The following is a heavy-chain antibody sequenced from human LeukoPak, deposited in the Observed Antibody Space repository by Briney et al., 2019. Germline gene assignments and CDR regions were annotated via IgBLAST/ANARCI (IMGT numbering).Heavy chain of an antibody. D-gene: IGHD3-3*01. CDR3: ARAYHYDFWSGFQTSDAFDI. V-gene: IGHV4-61*09. J-gene: IGHJ3*02. CDR1: GGSINSGRYY. CDR2: ISTSGRT. Sequence: PSETLSLTCTVSGGSINSGRYYWSWIRQPAGRGLEWIGHISTSGRTSYSPSLKSRVTIPVDTSKNQFSLKLSSVTAADTAVYYCARAYHYDFWSGFQTSDAFDIWGQGTMVTVSS.